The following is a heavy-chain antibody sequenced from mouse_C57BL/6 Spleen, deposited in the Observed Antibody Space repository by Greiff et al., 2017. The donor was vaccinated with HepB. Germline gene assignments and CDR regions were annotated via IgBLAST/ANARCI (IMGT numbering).Heavy chain of an antibody. CDR3: ARHSNYDGMDY. V-gene: IGHV1-18*01. CDR2: INPNNGGT. D-gene: IGHD2-5*01. CDR1: GYTFTDYN. J-gene: IGHJ4*01. Sequence: EVQRVESGPELVKPGASVKIPCKASGYTFTDYNMDWVKQSHGKSLEWIGDINPNNGGTIYNQKFKGKATLTVDKSSSTAYMELRSLTSEDTAVYYCARHSNYDGMDYWGQGTSVTVSS.